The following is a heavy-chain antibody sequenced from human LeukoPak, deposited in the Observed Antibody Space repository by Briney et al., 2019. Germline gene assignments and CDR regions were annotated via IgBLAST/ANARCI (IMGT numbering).Heavy chain of an antibody. V-gene: IGHV5-51*03. D-gene: IGHD4-11*01. CDR1: GYSFSNYW. Sequence: PGESLKISCKASGYSFSNYWIGWVRQMPGKGLEWMGIIYPGDSDTRYSPSFQCQVTISADKSITTGYLQWSSLKASDTAMYYCARAPTSVSNPYYFDYWGQGALVTVSS. CDR2: IYPGDSDT. CDR3: ARAPTSVSNPYYFDY. J-gene: IGHJ4*02.